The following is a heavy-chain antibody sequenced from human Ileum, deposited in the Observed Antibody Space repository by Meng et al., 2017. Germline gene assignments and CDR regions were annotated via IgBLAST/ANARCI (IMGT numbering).Heavy chain of an antibody. V-gene: IGHV4-34*01. D-gene: IGHD2-15*01. CDR2: INHSGST. Sequence: SETLSLTCVVYGGSSSGFYWSWIRQTPGKGLEWIGEINHSGSTNYNPSLKSRVTISGDTSKNQFSLKLSSVTAADTGIYYCARDRVVVVAATSGALKHYFYYGMDVWGQGTTVTVSS. CDR3: ARDRVVVVAATSGALKHYFYYGMDV. CDR1: GGSSSGFY. J-gene: IGHJ6*02.